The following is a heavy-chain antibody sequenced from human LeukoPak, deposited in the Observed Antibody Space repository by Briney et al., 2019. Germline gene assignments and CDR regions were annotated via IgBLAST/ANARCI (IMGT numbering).Heavy chain of an antibody. D-gene: IGHD6-19*01. Sequence: PGGSLRLSCAASEFSFSSYWMHWVRQASGKGLVWVSRISPDGSSASYADSVRGRFTISRDNAKNTLYLQMKSLRAEETAVYYCARDPSGWHSMDYWGQGNLVTVSS. J-gene: IGHJ4*02. CDR3: ARDPSGWHSMDY. V-gene: IGHV3-74*01. CDR2: ISPDGSSA. CDR1: EFSFSSYW.